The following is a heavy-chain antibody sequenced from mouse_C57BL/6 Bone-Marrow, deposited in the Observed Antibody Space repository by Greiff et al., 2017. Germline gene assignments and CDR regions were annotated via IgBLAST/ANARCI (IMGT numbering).Heavy chain of an antibody. CDR2: IYPSDSET. D-gene: IGHD2-2*01. CDR1: GYTFTSYW. CDR3: AREDSTMVTTWYFDY. Sequence: QVQLQQPGAELVRPGSSVKLSCKASGYTFTSYWMDWVKQRPGQGLEWIGNIYPSDSETHYNQKFKDKATLTVDKSSSKAYMQLSSLTSEDSAVYYCAREDSTMVTTWYFDYWGQGTTLTVSS. J-gene: IGHJ2*01. V-gene: IGHV1-61*01.